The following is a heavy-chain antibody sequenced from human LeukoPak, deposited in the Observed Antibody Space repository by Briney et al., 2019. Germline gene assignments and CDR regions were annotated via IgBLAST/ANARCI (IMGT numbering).Heavy chain of an antibody. Sequence: GGSLRLSCAASGITVSSNFMSWVRQAPGRGLESPSLLYSGGSQYHADSVKGRFTVSRDISKNTMYLQMNNLRVEDTAVYYCAREDRGTDVWGQGTLVTVSS. CDR1: GITVSSNF. CDR3: AREDRGTDV. V-gene: IGHV3-66*01. J-gene: IGHJ3*01. CDR2: LYSGGSQ. D-gene: IGHD3-16*01.